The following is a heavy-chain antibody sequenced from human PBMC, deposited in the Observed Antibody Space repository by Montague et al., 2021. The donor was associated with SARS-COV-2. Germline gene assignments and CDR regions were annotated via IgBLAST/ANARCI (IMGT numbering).Heavy chain of an antibody. Sequence: TLSLTCSVSGGSISSGSYYWSWIRQPAGKGLEWIGRIYISGSTNYNPSLKSRVTVSVDTSKNQFSLKLSSVTAADTAVYYCARTVVVPAAMSRYYGMDVWGQGTSVTVSS. D-gene: IGHD2-2*01. J-gene: IGHJ6*02. CDR2: IYISGST. V-gene: IGHV4-61*02. CDR1: GGSISSGSYY. CDR3: ARTVVVPAAMSRYYGMDV.